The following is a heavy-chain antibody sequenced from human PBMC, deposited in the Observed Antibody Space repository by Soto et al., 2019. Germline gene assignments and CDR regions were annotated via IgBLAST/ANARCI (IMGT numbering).Heavy chain of an antibody. CDR2: IYYSGST. CDR1: GGSISSYY. CDR3: ARDRCVAARTSYGMDG. Sequence: SETLSLTCTVSGGSISSYYWSWIRQPPGKGLEWIGYIYYSGSTYYNPSLKSRVTISVDTSKNQFSLKLSSVTAADTAVYYCARDRCVAARTSYGMDGWGQGTTVPVSS. J-gene: IGHJ6*02. V-gene: IGHV4-30-4*01. D-gene: IGHD6-6*01.